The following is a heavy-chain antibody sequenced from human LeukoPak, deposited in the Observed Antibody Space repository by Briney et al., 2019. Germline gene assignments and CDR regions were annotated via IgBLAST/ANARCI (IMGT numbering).Heavy chain of an antibody. CDR3: ARSSGRSPNRGYMDV. J-gene: IGHJ6*03. Sequence: ASVKVSCKASGYTFTSYSMHWVRQAPGQGLEWMGIINPNGGSTSYAQKFQGRVTMTRDTSTSTVYMELSSLRSEDTAVYYCARSSGRSPNRGYMDVWGKGTTVTISS. CDR2: INPNGGST. CDR1: GYTFTSYS. V-gene: IGHV1-46*01. D-gene: IGHD1-14*01.